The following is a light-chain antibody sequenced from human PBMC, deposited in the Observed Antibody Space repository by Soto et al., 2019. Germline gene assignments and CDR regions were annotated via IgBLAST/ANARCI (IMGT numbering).Light chain of an antibody. CDR1: SSDVGGYKY. V-gene: IGLV2-8*01. J-gene: IGLJ3*02. CDR3: HSYAGNNNWV. CDR2: EVN. Sequence: QSALTQPPSASGSPGQSVTISCTGTSSDVGGYKYVSWYQQHPGKAPKVMIYEVNKRPSGVPDRFSGSKSGNTASLTVSGLQAEDEHDYYCHSYAGNNNWVFGGGTKLTVL.